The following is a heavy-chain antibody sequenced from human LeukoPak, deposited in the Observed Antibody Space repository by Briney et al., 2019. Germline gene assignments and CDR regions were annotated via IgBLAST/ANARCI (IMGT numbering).Heavy chain of an antibody. V-gene: IGHV4-34*01. D-gene: IGHD6-6*01. CDR1: GGSFSGYY. CDR3: ARYSQYSSSKWFDP. CDR2: INHSGST. J-gene: IGHJ5*02. Sequence: SETLSLTCAVYGGSFSGYYWSWIRQPPGKGLEWIGEINHSGSTNYNPSLKSRVTISVDTSKNQFSLKLSSVTAADTAVYYCARYSQYSSSKWFDPWGQGTLVTVSS.